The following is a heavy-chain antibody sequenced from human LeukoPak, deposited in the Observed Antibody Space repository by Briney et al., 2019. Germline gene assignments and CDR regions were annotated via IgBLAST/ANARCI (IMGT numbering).Heavy chain of an antibody. D-gene: IGHD3-16*01. Sequence: GGSLRLSCAASGFTFDDYTMHWVRQAPGKGLEWVSLISWDGGSTYYADSVKGRFTISRDNSKNSLYLQMNSLRTGDTALYYCAKDLGPRGNDAFDIWGQGTMVTVSS. CDR3: AKDLGPRGNDAFDI. J-gene: IGHJ3*02. V-gene: IGHV3-43*01. CDR1: GFTFDDYT. CDR2: ISWDGGST.